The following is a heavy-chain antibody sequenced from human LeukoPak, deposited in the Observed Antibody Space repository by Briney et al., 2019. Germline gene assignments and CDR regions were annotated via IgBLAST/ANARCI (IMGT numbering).Heavy chain of an antibody. V-gene: IGHV3-21*01. CDR2: FGTRSTSI. D-gene: IGHD2-2*01. CDR1: GFTFSGYS. Sequence: GGSLRLSCTASGFTFSGYSMNWIRQAPGKGLEWVSSFGTRSTSIYHAGSVKGRFAISRDNAKNTLYLQMNSLRAEDTAVYYCARGVPADPWGQGTLVTVSS. CDR3: ARGVPADP. J-gene: IGHJ5*02.